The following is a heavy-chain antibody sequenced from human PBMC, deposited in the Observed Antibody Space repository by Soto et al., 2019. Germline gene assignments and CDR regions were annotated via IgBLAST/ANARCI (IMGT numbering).Heavy chain of an antibody. V-gene: IGHV3-21*01. J-gene: IGHJ5*02. Sequence: GGSLRLSCAASGFTFSSYSMNWVRQAPGKGLEWVSSISSSSSYIYYADSVKGRFTISRDNAKNSLCLQMNSLRAEDTAVYYCARDGLRFLEWLLHNWFDPWGQGTLVTVSS. CDR2: ISSSSSYI. CDR3: ARDGLRFLEWLLHNWFDP. CDR1: GFTFSSYS. D-gene: IGHD3-3*01.